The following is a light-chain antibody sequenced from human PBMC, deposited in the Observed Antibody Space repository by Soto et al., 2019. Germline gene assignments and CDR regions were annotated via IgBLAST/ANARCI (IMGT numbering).Light chain of an antibody. CDR3: QKYYSTPYT. Sequence: DIVMTQSPDSLAVSLGERATINCKSSQSVLYSSNNKDYLAWFQQKPGQPPKLLIYWAPTRESGVPDRFSGSGSGTDFTLTISSLQAEDAAVYYCQKYYSTPYTFGQGTKLELK. V-gene: IGKV4-1*01. CDR2: WAP. J-gene: IGKJ2*01. CDR1: QSVLYSSNNKDY.